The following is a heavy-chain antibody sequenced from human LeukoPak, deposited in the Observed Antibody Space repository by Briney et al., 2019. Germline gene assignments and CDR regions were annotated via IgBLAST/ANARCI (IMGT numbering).Heavy chain of an antibody. Sequence: PGGSLRLSCAASGFTFITYGMNWVRQAPGKGLEWVAVIWYDGSNKYYADSVKGRFTISRDNSKNTLFLQMNSLRAEDTAVYYCAKADRTKSYHYYYMDVWGKGTTVTVSS. CDR3: AKADRTKSYHYYYMDV. J-gene: IGHJ6*03. CDR1: GFTFITYG. D-gene: IGHD2-2*01. V-gene: IGHV3-33*06. CDR2: IWYDGSNK.